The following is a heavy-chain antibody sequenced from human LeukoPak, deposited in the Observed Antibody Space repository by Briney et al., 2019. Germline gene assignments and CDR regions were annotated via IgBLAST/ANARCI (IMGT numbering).Heavy chain of an antibody. CDR1: GFTFDDYA. Sequence: GRSLRLSCAASGFTFDDYAMHWVRQAPGKGLEWAAGISWNSGSIGYADSVKGRFTISKDKAKNSLNLQMNSLRAEDTALYYCPKGADRWCFELWGRGTLVTVSS. CDR2: ISWNSGSI. J-gene: IGHJ2*01. CDR3: PKGADRWCFEL. V-gene: IGHV3-9*01.